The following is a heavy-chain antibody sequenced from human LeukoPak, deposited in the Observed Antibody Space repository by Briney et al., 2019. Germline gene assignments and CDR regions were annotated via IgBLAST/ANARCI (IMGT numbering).Heavy chain of an antibody. V-gene: IGHV4-59*08. Sequence: SETLSLTCTVSGGSISSYYWSWIRQPTGKGLEWIGYIYYSGSTNYNPSLKSRVTISVDTSKNQFSLKLSSVTAADTAVYYCARGRGVPPSYYYYGMDVWGQGTTVTVSS. D-gene: IGHD3-10*01. CDR1: GGSISSYY. CDR2: IYYSGST. CDR3: ARGRGVPPSYYYYGMDV. J-gene: IGHJ6*02.